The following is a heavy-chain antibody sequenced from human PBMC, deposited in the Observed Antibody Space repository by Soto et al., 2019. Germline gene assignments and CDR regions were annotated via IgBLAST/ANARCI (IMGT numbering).Heavy chain of an antibody. D-gene: IGHD2-2*01. CDR1: GFTFSSYS. J-gene: IGHJ5*02. CDR3: ARDRPAARDWFDP. CDR2: ISSSSSTI. Sequence: GGSLRLSCAASGFTFSSYSMNWVRQAPGKGLEWVSYISSSSSTIYYADSVKGRFTISRDNAKNSLYLQMNSLRAEDTAVYYCARDRPAARDWFDPWGQGTLVTVSS. V-gene: IGHV3-48*04.